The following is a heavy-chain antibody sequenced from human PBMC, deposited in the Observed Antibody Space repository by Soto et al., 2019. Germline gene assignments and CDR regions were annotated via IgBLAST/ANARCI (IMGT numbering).Heavy chain of an antibody. CDR2: INHSGST. J-gene: IGHJ4*02. D-gene: IGHD3-22*01. V-gene: IGHV4-34*01. CDR1: AWSFSGYY. Sequence: SETLSLTCAIYAWSFSGYYWSWIRQPPGKGLEWIGEINHSGSTNYNPSLMSRVTISVDTSKNQFSLRLSSVTAADTAVYYCASSGGSGYWSLDYWGQGALVTVSS. CDR3: ASSGGSGYWSLDY.